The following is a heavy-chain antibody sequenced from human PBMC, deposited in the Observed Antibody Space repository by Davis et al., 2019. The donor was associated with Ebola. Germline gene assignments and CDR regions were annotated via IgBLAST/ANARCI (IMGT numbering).Heavy chain of an antibody. CDR2: ISDSGGNT. J-gene: IGHJ4*02. D-gene: IGHD3-10*01. CDR1: GFTFSNAW. Sequence: GGSLRLSCAASGFTFSNAWMSWVRQAPGKGLEWVSGISDSGGNTYYADSVKGRLTISRDNSKNTLYLQMNSLRAEDTAVYYCANRGTNYYDTGSPFDYWGQGTLVTVSS. V-gene: IGHV3-23*01. CDR3: ANRGTNYYDTGSPFDY.